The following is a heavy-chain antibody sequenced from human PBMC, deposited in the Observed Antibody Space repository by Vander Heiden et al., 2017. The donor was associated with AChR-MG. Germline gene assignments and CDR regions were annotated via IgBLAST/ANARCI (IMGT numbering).Heavy chain of an antibody. CDR1: GDSMSTTNYW. CDR3: ARQIGLGTWGIDY. D-gene: IGHD3-16*01. CDR2: IFYSRST. V-gene: IGHV4-39*01. J-gene: IGHJ4*02. Sequence: QPQLQESGPRLVKPPENLSLTSPVPGDSMSTTNYWWAWIRPTPGKVRGWIGSIFYSRSTHDNPSLQSRVTISVDTSKNQCSLTLNSVTAADTSVYYCARQIGLGTWGIDYWGQGTLVTVSS.